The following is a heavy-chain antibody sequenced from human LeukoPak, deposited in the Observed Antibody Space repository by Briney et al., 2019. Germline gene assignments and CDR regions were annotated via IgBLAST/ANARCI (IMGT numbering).Heavy chain of an antibody. CDR3: ARDGLMFYGSGSLDY. D-gene: IGHD3-10*01. Sequence: GGSLRLSCAASGFTFSSYWMSWVRQAPGKGLEWVANIKQDGSEKYYVDSVKGRFTISSDNAKNSLYLQMNSLRAEDTAVYYCARDGLMFYGSGSLDYWGQGTLVTVSS. CDR2: IKQDGSEK. CDR1: GFTFSSYW. J-gene: IGHJ4*02. V-gene: IGHV3-7*01.